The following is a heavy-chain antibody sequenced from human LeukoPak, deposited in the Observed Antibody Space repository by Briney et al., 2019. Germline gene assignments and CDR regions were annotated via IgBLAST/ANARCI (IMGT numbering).Heavy chain of an antibody. V-gene: IGHV3-23*01. CDR1: GCTFSSYA. CDR2: ISGSGGST. Sequence: GGSLRLSCAASGCTFSSYAMSWVRQAPGKGLEWVSAISGSGGSTYYADSVKGRFTISRDNSKNTLYLQMNSLRAEDTAVYYCAKVYYYDSSGYYYFDYWGQGTLVTVSS. J-gene: IGHJ4*02. D-gene: IGHD3-22*01. CDR3: AKVYYYDSSGYYYFDY.